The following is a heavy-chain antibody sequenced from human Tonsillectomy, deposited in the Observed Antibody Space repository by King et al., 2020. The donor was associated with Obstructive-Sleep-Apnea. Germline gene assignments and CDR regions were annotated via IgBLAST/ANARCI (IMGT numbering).Heavy chain of an antibody. V-gene: IGHV4-38-2*02. CDR3: ARVGPSQTDY. J-gene: IGHJ4*02. CDR2: IYHSWST. Sequence: QLQESGPGLVKPSETLSLTCTVSGYSISSDYYWGWSRQPPGKGLEWSAPIYHSWSTYYNPSLKSRVTISVDTSKNQFSLRLRSVTAADTAVDYCARVGPSQTDYWGQGTLVTVSS. CDR1: GYSISSDYY. D-gene: IGHD3-16*01.